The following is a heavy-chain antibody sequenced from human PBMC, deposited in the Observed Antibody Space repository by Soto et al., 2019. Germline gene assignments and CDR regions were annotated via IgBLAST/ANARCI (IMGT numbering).Heavy chain of an antibody. D-gene: IGHD3-3*01. CDR3: ARHAGLRYYVFWSGYYPNWPENLGAFDI. Sequence: SETMSLTCTVSGGSISSYYWSWIRQPPGKGLEWIGYIYYSGSTNYNPSLKSRVTISVDTSKNQFSLKLSSVTAADTAVYYCARHAGLRYYVFWSGYYPNWPENLGAFDIWGQGTMVTVSS. J-gene: IGHJ3*02. CDR2: IYYSGST. CDR1: GGSISSYY. V-gene: IGHV4-59*08.